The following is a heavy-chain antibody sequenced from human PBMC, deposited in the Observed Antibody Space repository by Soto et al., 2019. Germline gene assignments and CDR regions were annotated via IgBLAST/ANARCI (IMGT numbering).Heavy chain of an antibody. CDR1: GFTVSSNY. D-gene: IGHD6-19*01. Sequence: EVQLVESGGGLVQPGGSLRLSCAASGFTVSSNYMSWVRQAAGKGLERASGLYSGGSTYYAESVKGRFTISRNNSKHTLYLQMNSLRTEDTAVYYCARDLGRGSSGPLRYYYYGMDVWGQGTTVTVSS. J-gene: IGHJ6*02. V-gene: IGHV3-53*04. CDR3: ARDLGRGSSGPLRYYYYGMDV. CDR2: LYSGGST.